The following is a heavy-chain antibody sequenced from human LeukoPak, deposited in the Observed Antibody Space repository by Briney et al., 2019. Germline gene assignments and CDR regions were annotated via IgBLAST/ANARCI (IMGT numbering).Heavy chain of an antibody. CDR1: GYTFNGHH. V-gene: IGHV1-2*02. J-gene: IGHJ4*02. CDR2: INPNSGGS. Sequence: ASVKVSCKASGYTFNGHHIHWVRRAPGQGLEWMGWINPNSGGSNYAQNFQGRVTMTRDTSISTAYMELLRLRSDDTAVYYCARGIHNDYWGQGTLVTVSS. D-gene: IGHD1-14*01. CDR3: ARGIHNDY.